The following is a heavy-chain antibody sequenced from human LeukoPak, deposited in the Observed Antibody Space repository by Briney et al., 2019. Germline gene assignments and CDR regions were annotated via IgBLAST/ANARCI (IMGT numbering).Heavy chain of an antibody. V-gene: IGHV4-59*01. J-gene: IGHJ3*02. D-gene: IGHD4-17*01. CDR2: FSYSGSN. CDR1: GGSHSSYH. Sequence: PSETQSLTCTVSGGSHSSYHWSWLRQPPGKGLEGIGYFSYSGSNNYNSSRKSRVTISVDTSKNQFSLRLSSVTAADTAVYYCARVWNPPDYGDYHDVFDMWGQGTLVSVSS. CDR3: ARVWNPPDYGDYHDVFDM.